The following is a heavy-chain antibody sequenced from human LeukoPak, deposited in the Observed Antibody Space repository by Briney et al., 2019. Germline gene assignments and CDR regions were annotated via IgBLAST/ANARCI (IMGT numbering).Heavy chain of an antibody. CDR2: IKRDGSNK. J-gene: IGHJ4*02. V-gene: IGHV3-7*01. CDR3: ARDTGYYGSGSLTFDY. D-gene: IGHD3-10*01. CDR1: GFTFNSYW. Sequence: PGGSLRLSCAASGFTFNSYWMNWVRQAPGKGLEWVANIKRDGSNKYYADSVKGRFTISRDNSKNTLYLQMNSLRAEDTAVYYCARDTGYYGSGSLTFDYWGQGTLVTVSS.